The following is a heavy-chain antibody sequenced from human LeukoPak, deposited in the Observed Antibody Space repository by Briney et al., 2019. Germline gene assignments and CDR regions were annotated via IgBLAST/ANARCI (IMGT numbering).Heavy chain of an antibody. V-gene: IGHV3-30*04. CDR2: ISYDGNHI. Sequence: GGSLRLSCAASGFTFSSYAMRWVRQAPGKGLEWVAVISYDGNHIFYADSVKGRFTISRDNSKNTLYLQMNSLTTEDTAVYYCARCGGDCYTSTQGFDYWGQGTLVTVSS. D-gene: IGHD2-21*02. J-gene: IGHJ4*02. CDR3: ARCGGDCYTSTQGFDY. CDR1: GFTFSSYA.